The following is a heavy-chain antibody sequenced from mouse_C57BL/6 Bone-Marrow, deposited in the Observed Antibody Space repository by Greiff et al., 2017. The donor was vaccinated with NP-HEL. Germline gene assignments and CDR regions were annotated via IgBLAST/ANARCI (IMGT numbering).Heavy chain of an antibody. V-gene: IGHV14-4*01. CDR3: TTFQIENRTWFAY. CDR2: IDPENGDT. CDR1: GFNIKDDY. J-gene: IGHJ3*01. Sequence: EVQLQQSGAELVRPGASVKLSCTASGFNIKDDYMHWVKQRPEQGLAWIGLIDPENGDTEYASKFQGKAPITADTSSNTAYLQLSSLTSEDTAVYYCTTFQIENRTWFAYWGQGTLVTVSA.